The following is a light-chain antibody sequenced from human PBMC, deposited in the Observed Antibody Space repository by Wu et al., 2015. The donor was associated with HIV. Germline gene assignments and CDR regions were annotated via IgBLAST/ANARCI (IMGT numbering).Light chain of an antibody. Sequence: DIQLTQSPSFLSASVGDRVTITCRASQDISSYLAWYQQKPGKAPKLLIYAASTLQSGVPSRFNGSGSGTEFTLTISSLQPEDFATYYCQQFNTYPLFGGGTKVEI. J-gene: IGKJ4*01. V-gene: IGKV1-9*01. CDR1: QDISSY. CDR2: AAS. CDR3: QQFNTYPL.